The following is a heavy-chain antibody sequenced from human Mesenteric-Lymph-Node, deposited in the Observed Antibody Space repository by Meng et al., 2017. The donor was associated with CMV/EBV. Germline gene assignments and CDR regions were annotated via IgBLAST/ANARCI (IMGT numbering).Heavy chain of an antibody. Sequence: SETLSLTCNVSGGSISNYCWSWIRQSPEKGLEWIGYIYYGGSTDYNPSLESRVTISVDTSKNQVSLKLSSVTAADTAVYYCARAPSFANYYYYYGMDVWGQGTTVTVSS. D-gene: IGHD3-16*01. J-gene: IGHJ6*02. CDR1: GGSISNYC. V-gene: IGHV4-59*01. CDR2: IYYGGST. CDR3: ARAPSFANYYYYYGMDV.